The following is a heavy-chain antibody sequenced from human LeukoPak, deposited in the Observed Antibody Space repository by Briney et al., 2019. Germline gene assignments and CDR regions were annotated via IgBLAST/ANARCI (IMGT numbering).Heavy chain of an antibody. V-gene: IGHV3-74*01. CDR2: VIRDGSFT. Sequence: GGSLRLSCAASGFTFRSYWMHWVRQAPGKGLEWVSRVIRDGSFTNYADSVKGRFTISRDNAKNTLYLQMNSLRAEDTAVYYCARDIAAAGAFDYWGQGTLVTVYS. D-gene: IGHD6-13*01. CDR3: ARDIAAAGAFDY. CDR1: GFTFRSYW. J-gene: IGHJ4*02.